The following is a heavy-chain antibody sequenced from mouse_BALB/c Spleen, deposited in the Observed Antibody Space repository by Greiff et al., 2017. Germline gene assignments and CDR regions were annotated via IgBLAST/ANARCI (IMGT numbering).Heavy chain of an antibody. Sequence: VQLVESGPGLVAPSQSLSITCTVSGFSLTSYGVHWVRQPPGKGLEWLGVIWAGGSTNYNSALMSRLSISKDNSKSQVFLKMNSLQTDDTAMYYCARDDYGSSSWWYFDVWGAGTTVTVSS. CDR1: GFSLTSYG. CDR2: IWAGGST. V-gene: IGHV2-9*02. CDR3: ARDDYGSSSWWYFDV. D-gene: IGHD1-1*01. J-gene: IGHJ1*01.